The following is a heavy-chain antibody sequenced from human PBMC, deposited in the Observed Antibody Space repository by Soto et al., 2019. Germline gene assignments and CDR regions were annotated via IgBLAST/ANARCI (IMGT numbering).Heavy chain of an antibody. V-gene: IGHV3-7*03. CDR2: IQQDGSEK. CDR1: GFTFSSYW. J-gene: IGHJ4*02. D-gene: IGHD2-8*02. CDR3: VESGGAADY. Sequence: EVQLVESGGGLVQPGGSLRLSCAASGFTFSSYWMGWVRQAPGKGLEWVANIQQDGSEKYYVDSVKGRFTISRDKAKNSLYLQMNSLRAEDTAVYYCVESGGAADYWGQGTLVTVSS.